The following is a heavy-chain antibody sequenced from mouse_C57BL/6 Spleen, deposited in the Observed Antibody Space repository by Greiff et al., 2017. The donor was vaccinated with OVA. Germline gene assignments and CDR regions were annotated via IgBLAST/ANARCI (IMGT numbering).Heavy chain of an antibody. Sequence: EVKVEESGGGLVQPGGSMKLSCVASGFTFSNYWMNWVRQSPEKGLEWVAQIRLKSDNYATHYAESVTGRFTISRDDSKSSVYLQMNNLRAEDTGIYYCNSGLFYFDYWGQGTTLTVSS. D-gene: IGHD3-2*02. CDR1: GFTFSNYW. J-gene: IGHJ2*01. CDR3: NSGLFYFDY. V-gene: IGHV6-3*01. CDR2: IRLKSDNYAT.